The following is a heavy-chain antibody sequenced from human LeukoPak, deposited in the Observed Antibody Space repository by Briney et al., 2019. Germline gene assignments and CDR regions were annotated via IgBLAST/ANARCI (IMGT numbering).Heavy chain of an antibody. Sequence: SVKVSCKASGYTFTSYYMHWVRQAPGQGLEWLGGIIPIFGTANYAQKFQGRVTITADESTSTAYMELSSLRSEDTAVYYCARGSVGLLGPNWFDPWGQGTLVTVSS. V-gene: IGHV1-69*13. CDR3: ARGSVGLLGPNWFDP. CDR2: IIPIFGTA. J-gene: IGHJ5*02. CDR1: GYTFTSYY. D-gene: IGHD3-22*01.